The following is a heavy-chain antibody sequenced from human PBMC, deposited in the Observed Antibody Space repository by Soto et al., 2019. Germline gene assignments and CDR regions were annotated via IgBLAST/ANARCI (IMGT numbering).Heavy chain of an antibody. CDR3: TSVTYYDFWSGPGFDP. J-gene: IGHJ5*02. CDR2: IKSKTDGGTT. D-gene: IGHD3-3*01. Sequence: VGSLGLSCAASGFTFSNAWMSWVRQAPGKGLEWVGRIKSKTDGGTTDYAAPVKGRFTISRDDSKNTLYLQMNSLKTEDTAVYYCTSVTYYDFWSGPGFDPWGQGTLVTVSS. CDR1: GFTFSNAW. V-gene: IGHV3-15*01.